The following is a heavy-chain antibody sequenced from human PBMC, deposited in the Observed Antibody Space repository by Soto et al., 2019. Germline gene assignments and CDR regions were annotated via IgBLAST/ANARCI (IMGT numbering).Heavy chain of an antibody. V-gene: IGHV3-30*18. J-gene: IGHJ4*02. CDR1: GFTFCSYG. Sequence: VGSLRLSCAASGFTFCSYGMHWVRQAPGKGLEWVAVISYDGSNKYYADSVKGRFTISRDNSKNTLYLQMNSLRAEDTAVYYCAKDHNYGDYVPYWGQGTLVTVSS. D-gene: IGHD4-17*01. CDR3: AKDHNYGDYVPY. CDR2: ISYDGSNK.